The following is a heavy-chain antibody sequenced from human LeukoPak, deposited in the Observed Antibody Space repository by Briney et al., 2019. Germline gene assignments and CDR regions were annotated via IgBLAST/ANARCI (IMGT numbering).Heavy chain of an antibody. V-gene: IGHV4-4*07. D-gene: IGHD3-22*01. CDR2: IYTSGST. Sequence: PSETLSLTCTVSGGSISSYYWSWIRQPAGKGLEWIGRIYTSGSTNYNPSLKSRVTMSVDTSKNQFSLKLSSVTAADTAVHYCARDLDDYYDSSGYLYAFDIWGQGTMVTVSS. CDR3: ARDLDDYYDSSGYLYAFDI. CDR1: GGSISSYY. J-gene: IGHJ3*02.